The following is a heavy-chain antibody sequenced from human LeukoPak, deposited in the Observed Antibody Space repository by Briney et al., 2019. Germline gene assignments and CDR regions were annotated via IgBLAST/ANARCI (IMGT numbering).Heavy chain of an antibody. V-gene: IGHV3-23*01. D-gene: IGHD2-15*01. J-gene: IGHJ4*02. Sequence: GGSLRLSCAASGFTFSSYAMAWVRQSPGKGLEWVSCITGDGEYTYHTDSVKGRFTISRDNSKNTLYVRMNSLRAEDTAVYYCAKGTLGSCSGGSCYPLDYWGQGTLVTVSS. CDR2: ITGDGEYT. CDR1: GFTFSSYA. CDR3: AKGTLGSCSGGSCYPLDY.